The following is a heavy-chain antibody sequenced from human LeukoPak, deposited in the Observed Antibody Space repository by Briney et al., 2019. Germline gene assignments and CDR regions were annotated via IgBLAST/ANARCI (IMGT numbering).Heavy chain of an antibody. D-gene: IGHD3-16*02. Sequence: ASVKVSCKVSGYTLTELSMHWVRQAPGKGLEWMGGFDPEDGETIYAQKFQGRVTMTEDTSTDTAYMELSSLRSEDTAVYYCATGQLYYDYVWGSYRRGYFDYWGQGTLVTVSS. CDR3: ATGQLYYDYVWGSYRRGYFDY. J-gene: IGHJ4*02. CDR1: GYTLTELS. V-gene: IGHV1-24*01. CDR2: FDPEDGET.